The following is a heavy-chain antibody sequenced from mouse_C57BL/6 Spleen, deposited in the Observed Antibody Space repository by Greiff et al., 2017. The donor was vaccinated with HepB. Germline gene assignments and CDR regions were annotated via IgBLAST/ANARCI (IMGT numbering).Heavy chain of an antibody. J-gene: IGHJ4*01. V-gene: IGHV1-81*01. Sequence: QVQLKESGAELARPGASVKLSCKASGYTFTSYGISWVKQRTGQGLEWIGEIYPRSGNTYYNEKFKGKATLTADKSSSTAYMELRSLTSEDSAVYFCARERDGNYPKDYWGQGTSVTVSS. CDR2: IYPRSGNT. CDR3: ARERDGNYPKDY. D-gene: IGHD2-1*01. CDR1: GYTFTSYG.